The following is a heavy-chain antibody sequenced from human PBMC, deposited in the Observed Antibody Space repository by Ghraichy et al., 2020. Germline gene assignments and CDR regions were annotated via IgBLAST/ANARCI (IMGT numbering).Heavy chain of an antibody. Sequence: GGSLRLSCEASGFTLSSYWMHWVRQAPGKGLVWVSRINSDGSRTNYADSVKGRFTISRDNAKKTLYLQMNSLRTEDTAVYYCARAVYSGSYHFDYWGQGTLVTVSS. D-gene: IGHD1-26*01. CDR2: INSDGSRT. CDR3: ARAVYSGSYHFDY. V-gene: IGHV3-74*01. J-gene: IGHJ4*02. CDR1: GFTLSSYW.